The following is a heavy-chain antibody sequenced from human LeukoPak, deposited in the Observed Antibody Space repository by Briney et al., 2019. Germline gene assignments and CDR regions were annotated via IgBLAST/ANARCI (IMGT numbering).Heavy chain of an antibody. J-gene: IGHJ1*01. Sequence: GGSLRLSCVASGFNLSTYSMNWVRQAPGKGLEWVSSNRDSVKGRFTISRDNAKNSLYLQMNSLRVEDTAVYYCATYSSRNAREFQSWGQGTLVTVSS. D-gene: IGHD2-2*01. CDR1: GFNLSTYS. CDR2: N. CDR3: ATYSSRNAREFQS. V-gene: IGHV3-21*01.